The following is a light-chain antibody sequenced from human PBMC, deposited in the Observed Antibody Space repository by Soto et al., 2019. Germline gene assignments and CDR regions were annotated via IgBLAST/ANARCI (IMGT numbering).Light chain of an antibody. CDR1: QILVYSDGNTY. J-gene: IGKJ2*01. Sequence: DVVLTQSPLSLPVTLGQPASISCRSSQILVYSDGNTYLNWFQQRPGQSPRRLIYKVSNRDSGVPDRFSGSGSGTDFTLKISRVEAEDVGVYYFMQGTHWRPYTFGQGTKLEIK. V-gene: IGKV2-30*01. CDR2: KVS. CDR3: MQGTHWRPYT.